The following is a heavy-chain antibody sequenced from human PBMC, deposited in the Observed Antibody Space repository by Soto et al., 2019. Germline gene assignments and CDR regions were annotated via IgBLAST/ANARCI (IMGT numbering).Heavy chain of an antibody. CDR1: GFRVSDYW. J-gene: IGHJ6*02. CDR2: VSNEGSK. Sequence: EVQLVESGGGLVQPGGSLRLACAGSGFRVSDYWMHWVRQAPGKGLVWVSRVSNEGSKEYADFVKGRFTLSKDNAKNTFYLEMDSLSVEDTALYYCTATPRNGMGVWGQGTKVTVAS. CDR3: TATPRNGMGV. V-gene: IGHV3-74*01.